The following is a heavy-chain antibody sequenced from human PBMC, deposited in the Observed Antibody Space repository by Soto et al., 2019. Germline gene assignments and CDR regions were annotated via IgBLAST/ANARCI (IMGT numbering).Heavy chain of an antibody. D-gene: IGHD2-15*01. V-gene: IGHV3-30*03. J-gene: IGHJ6*02. CDR2: ISYDSTKT. CDR1: GFTFNSYG. CDR3: ARDCSGGSCYPGMDV. Sequence: GGSLRLSCAASGFTFNSYGMHRVRQGPGNGLEWVAFISYDSTKTYYADSVKGRFTISRDNSNSALYVQMNSLTGEDTAVYFCARDCSGGSCYPGMDVWGQGTTVTVSS.